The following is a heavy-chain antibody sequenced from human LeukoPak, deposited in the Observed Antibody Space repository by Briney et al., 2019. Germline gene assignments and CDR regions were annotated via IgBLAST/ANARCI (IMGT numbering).Heavy chain of an antibody. CDR2: ISSSSSYI. J-gene: IGHJ4*02. V-gene: IGHV3-21*01. CDR3: ARDPIAGYDY. Sequence: GGSLRLSCTASGFTFGDYAMSWVRQAPGKGLEWVSSISSSSSYIYYADSVKGRFTISRDNAKNSLYLQMNSLRAEDTAVYYCARDPIAGYDYWGQGTLVTVSS. D-gene: IGHD2-15*01. CDR1: GFTFGDYA.